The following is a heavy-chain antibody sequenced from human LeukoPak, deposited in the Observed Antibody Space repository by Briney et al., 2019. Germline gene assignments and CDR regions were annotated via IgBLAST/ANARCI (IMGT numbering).Heavy chain of an antibody. Sequence: TPSETLSLTCSVSGGSISPYYWNWIRQSPGTGLEWIGYISYTGSANYSPSLRSRVTISLDTSKTQFFLKMTSVTAADTAVYYCARAHLYCSGGTCYLIGFDYWGQGTLVTVSS. CDR2: ISYTGSA. D-gene: IGHD2-15*01. V-gene: IGHV4-59*13. CDR1: GGSISPYY. CDR3: ARAHLYCSGGTCYLIGFDY. J-gene: IGHJ4*02.